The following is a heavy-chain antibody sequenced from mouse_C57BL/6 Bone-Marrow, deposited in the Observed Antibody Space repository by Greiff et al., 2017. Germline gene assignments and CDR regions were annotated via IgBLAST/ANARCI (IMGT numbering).Heavy chain of an antibody. J-gene: IGHJ2*01. CDR3: ARLRYYGSHDY. CDR1: GYTFTSYW. Sequence: VQLQQPGAELVMPGASVKLSCKASGYTFTSYWMHWVKQRPGQGLEWIGEMDPSDSYTNYNQKFKGKSTLTVDKSSSTAYMQLSSLTSEDSAVYYCARLRYYGSHDYWGQGTTLTVSS. D-gene: IGHD1-1*01. V-gene: IGHV1-69*01. CDR2: MDPSDSYT.